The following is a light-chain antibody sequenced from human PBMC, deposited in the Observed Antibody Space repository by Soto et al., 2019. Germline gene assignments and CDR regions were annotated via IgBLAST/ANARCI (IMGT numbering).Light chain of an antibody. V-gene: IGKV1-5*03. CDR2: KAS. Sequence: DIQMTQSPSTLSASVGDRVTITCRASQSISSWLAWYQQKPGKAPKLLIYKASSLESGVPSRISGSGSGPKLTLTISSLQPDNFATYYCQQYNSYSRTSGQGTKGDIK. J-gene: IGKJ1*01. CDR1: QSISSW. CDR3: QQYNSYSRT.